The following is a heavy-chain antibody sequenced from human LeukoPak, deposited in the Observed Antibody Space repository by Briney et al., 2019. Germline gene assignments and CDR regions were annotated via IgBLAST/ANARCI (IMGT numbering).Heavy chain of an antibody. CDR2: INPSGGST. CDR1: GYTFTSYH. Sequence: GASVKVSCKASGYTFTSYHMHWVRQAPGQGLEWMGIINPSGGSTSYAQKFQGRVTMTRDTSTSTVYMELSSLRSEDTAVYYCARRIVVPAATGHNWFDPWGQGTLVTVSS. V-gene: IGHV1-46*01. D-gene: IGHD2-2*01. J-gene: IGHJ5*02. CDR3: ARRIVVPAATGHNWFDP.